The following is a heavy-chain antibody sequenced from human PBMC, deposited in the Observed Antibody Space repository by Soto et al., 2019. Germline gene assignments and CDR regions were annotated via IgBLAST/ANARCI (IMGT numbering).Heavy chain of an antibody. J-gene: IGHJ6*02. Sequence: PSETLSLTCTVSGCSVSSGSYYWSWIRQPPEKRQKCSGDIYYSGSTNYNPSPKSRANKSVDTSKNPFSLKLSSVTAADTAVYYCARAYSSSKDWDYYYGMDVWGQGTTVTVSS. CDR2: IYYSGST. D-gene: IGHD6-13*01. CDR1: GCSVSSGSYY. CDR3: ARAYSSSKDWDYYYGMDV. V-gene: IGHV4-61*01.